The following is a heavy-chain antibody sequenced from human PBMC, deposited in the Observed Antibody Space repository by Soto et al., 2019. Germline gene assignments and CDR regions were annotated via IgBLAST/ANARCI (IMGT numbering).Heavy chain of an antibody. CDR1: GGSISTSS. D-gene: IGHD3-9*01. V-gene: IGHV4-59*01. J-gene: IGHJ4*02. Sequence: SETLSLTCTVSGGSISTSSWNWIRQAPGKGLEWIGCVYYTGNTNYNPSLKSRVTMSLDTSKNQFSLKLSSVTAADTAVYYCARTHMGTYYDILTGYYIFDYWGQGTLVTVSS. CDR2: VYYTGNT. CDR3: ARTHMGTYYDILTGYYIFDY.